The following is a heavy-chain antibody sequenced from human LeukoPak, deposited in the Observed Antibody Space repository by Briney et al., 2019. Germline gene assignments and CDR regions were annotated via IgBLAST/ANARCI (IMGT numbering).Heavy chain of an antibody. J-gene: IGHJ4*02. D-gene: IGHD1-26*01. CDR3: ARRTFGGSYEEGFDY. Sequence: SGTLSLTCAVSGGSISSSNWWGWVRQPPGKGLEWIGEIYHSGSTNYNPSLKSRVTISVDKSKNQFSLKLSSVTAADTAVYYCARRTFGGSYEEGFDYWGRGTLVTVSS. CDR2: IYHSGST. V-gene: IGHV4-4*02. CDR1: GGSISSSNW.